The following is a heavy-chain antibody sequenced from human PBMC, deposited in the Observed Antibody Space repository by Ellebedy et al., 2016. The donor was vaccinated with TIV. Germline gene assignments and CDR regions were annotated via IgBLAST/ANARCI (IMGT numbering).Heavy chain of an antibody. V-gene: IGHV1-18*01. CDR3: ERTAAAGTALGDY. D-gene: IGHD6-13*01. J-gene: IGHJ4*02. Sequence: AASVKVSCKASGYTLTNYGISWVRQAPGQGLEWMGWISGYNGDTNYAQQFQGRLTLTTDTSTSTAYMALSSLTSDDTAVYFCERTAAAGTALGDYWGQGTLVTVSS. CDR2: ISGYNGDT. CDR1: GYTLTNYG.